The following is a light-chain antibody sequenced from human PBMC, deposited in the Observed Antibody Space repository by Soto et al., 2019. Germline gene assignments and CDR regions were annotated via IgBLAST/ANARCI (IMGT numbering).Light chain of an antibody. CDR3: QQYNSYSPLT. V-gene: IGKV1-5*01. J-gene: IGKJ4*01. CDR1: QSVSSW. CDR2: DAS. Sequence: DIQMTQSPSTLSASIGDRVTITCRASQSVSSWLAWYQQKPGKAPKLLIYDASSLESGVPSRFSGSGSGTEFTLTISSLLPDDFATYYCQQYNSYSPLTFGGGTKVEIK.